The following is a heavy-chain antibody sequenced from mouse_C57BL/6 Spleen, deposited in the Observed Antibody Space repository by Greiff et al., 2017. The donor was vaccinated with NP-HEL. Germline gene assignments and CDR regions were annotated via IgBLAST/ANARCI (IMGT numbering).Heavy chain of an antibody. CDR3: AREYYGTSYFDV. CDR1: GFTFSDYY. V-gene: IGHV5-16*01. D-gene: IGHD1-1*01. Sequence: EVHLVESEGGLVQPGSSMKLSCTASGFTFSDYYMAWVRQVPEKGLEWVANINYDGSSTYYLDSLKSRFIISRDNAKNILYLQMSSLTSEDTATYYCAREYYGTSYFDVWGTGTTVTVSS. CDR2: INYDGSST. J-gene: IGHJ1*03.